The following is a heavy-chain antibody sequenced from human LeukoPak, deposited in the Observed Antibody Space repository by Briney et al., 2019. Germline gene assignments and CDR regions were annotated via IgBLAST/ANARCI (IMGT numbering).Heavy chain of an antibody. V-gene: IGHV3-66*01. CDR3: ARDLMSGYPCDY. D-gene: IGHD3-3*01. CDR1: GFTVSSNY. CDR2: IYSGGST. J-gene: IGHJ4*02. Sequence: GSLRPSCAASGFTVSSNYMSWVRQAPGKGRGWVSVIYSGGSTYYADSVKGRFTISRDNSKNTLYLQMNSLRAEDTAVYYCARDLMSGYPCDYWGQGTLVTVSS.